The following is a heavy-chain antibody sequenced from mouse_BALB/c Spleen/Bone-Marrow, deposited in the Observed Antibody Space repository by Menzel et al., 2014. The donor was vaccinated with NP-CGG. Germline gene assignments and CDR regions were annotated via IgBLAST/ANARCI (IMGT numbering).Heavy chain of an antibody. CDR1: GFTFSNYW. J-gene: IGHJ3*01. Sequence: EVKLVESGGGLVQPGGSMKLSCVASGFTFSNYWMNWVRQPPEKGLEWVAEIRLKSNNYATHYAESVKGRSTISRDDSKSSVYLQMNNLRAEDTGIYYCTRPRDGYSFAYWGQGTLVTVSA. CDR2: IRLKSNNYAT. CDR3: TRPRDGYSFAY. V-gene: IGHV6-6*02. D-gene: IGHD2-3*01.